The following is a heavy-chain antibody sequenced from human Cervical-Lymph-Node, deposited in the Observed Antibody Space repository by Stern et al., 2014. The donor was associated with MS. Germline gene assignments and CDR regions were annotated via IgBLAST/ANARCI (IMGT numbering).Heavy chain of an antibody. J-gene: IGHJ2*01. Sequence: VQLVESGPGLVKPSETLSLTCTVSGGSVSSGSDYWSWIRQPPGKGLEWIGYIYYSGSTNYNPSLKSRVTISVDTSKSQFSLKLSSVTAADTAVYYCARGRNYYDSSGYYWYFDLWGRGTLVTVSS. D-gene: IGHD3-22*01. CDR2: IYYSGST. CDR3: ARGRNYYDSSGYYWYFDL. V-gene: IGHV4-61*01. CDR1: GGSVSSGSDY.